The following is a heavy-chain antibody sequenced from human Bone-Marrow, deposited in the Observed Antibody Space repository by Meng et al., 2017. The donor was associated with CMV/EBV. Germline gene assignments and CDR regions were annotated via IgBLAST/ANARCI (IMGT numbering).Heavy chain of an antibody. V-gene: IGHV5-51*01. CDR2: IYPGDSDT. J-gene: IGHJ4*02. D-gene: IGHD4-11*01. Sequence: GGSLRLSCKGSGYSFTSYWIGWVRQMPGKGLEWMGIIYPGDSDTRYSPSFQGQVTISADKSISTAYLQWSSLKASDTAMYYCARVDYSNYALFDYWGQGPLVTVSS. CDR1: GYSFTSYW. CDR3: ARVDYSNYALFDY.